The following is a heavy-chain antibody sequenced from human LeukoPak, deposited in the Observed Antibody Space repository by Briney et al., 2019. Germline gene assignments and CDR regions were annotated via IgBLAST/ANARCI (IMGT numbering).Heavy chain of an antibody. CDR2: IYYSGST. Sequence: SETLSLTCTVSGGSISSSSYYWGWIRQPPGKGLEWIGSIYYSGSTYYNPSLKSRVTISVDTSKNQFSLKLSSVIAADTAVYYCAYQRAAIGATNWFDPWGQGTLVTVSS. CDR1: GGSISSSSYY. V-gene: IGHV4-39*07. D-gene: IGHD2-2*02. CDR3: AYQRAAIGATNWFDP. J-gene: IGHJ5*02.